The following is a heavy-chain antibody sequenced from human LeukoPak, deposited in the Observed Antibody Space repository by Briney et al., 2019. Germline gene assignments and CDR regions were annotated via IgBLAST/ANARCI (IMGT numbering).Heavy chain of an antibody. CDR2: ISWNSDSI. D-gene: IGHD5-12*01. J-gene: IGHJ4*02. Sequence: QAGGSLRLSCAVSGFTFNDYAMHWVRQAPGKGLEWVSSISWNSDSIGYVDSVKGRFTISRDNAKNSLYLEMNGLRVEDTAVYYCATSGYNGYGIDYWGQGTLVAVSS. CDR3: ATSGYNGYGIDY. V-gene: IGHV3-9*01. CDR1: GFTFNDYA.